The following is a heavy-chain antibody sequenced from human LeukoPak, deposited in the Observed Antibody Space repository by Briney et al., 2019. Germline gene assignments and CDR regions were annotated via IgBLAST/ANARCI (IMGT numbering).Heavy chain of an antibody. D-gene: IGHD2-21*02. J-gene: IGHJ3*02. Sequence: GGSLRLSCAASGFTFSSYSMNWVRHAPGKGLEWVSYISSSSSTIYYADSVKGRFTISRDDAKNTLYLQMNSLRAEDTAVYYCARGASASCGGDCYRVFDIWGQGTMVTVSS. V-gene: IGHV3-48*04. CDR1: GFTFSSYS. CDR2: ISSSSSTI. CDR3: ARGASASCGGDCYRVFDI.